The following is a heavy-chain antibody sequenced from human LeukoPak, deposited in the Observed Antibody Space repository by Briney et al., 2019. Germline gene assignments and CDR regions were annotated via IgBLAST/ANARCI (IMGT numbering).Heavy chain of an antibody. CDR3: ARSGPRLDYDSSGYYSFQH. CDR1: GFTFSSYG. Sequence: GGSLRLSCAASGFTFSSYGMHWVRQAPGKGLEWVSSISSSSSYIYYADSVKGRFTISRDNAKNSLYLQMNSLRAEDTAVYYCARSGPRLDYDSSGYYSFQHRGQGTLVTVSS. CDR2: ISSSSSYI. D-gene: IGHD3-22*01. J-gene: IGHJ1*01. V-gene: IGHV3-21*01.